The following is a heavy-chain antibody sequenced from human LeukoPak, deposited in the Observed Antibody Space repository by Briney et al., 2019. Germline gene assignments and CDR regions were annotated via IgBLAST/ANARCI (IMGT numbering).Heavy chain of an antibody. V-gene: IGHV3-23*01. J-gene: IGHJ4*02. CDR3: AKDQGSSGWYDYFDY. CDR1: GFTFSSYA. CDR2: ISGSGGST. Sequence: GGSLRLCCAASGFTFSSYAMSWVRQAPGKGLEWVSAISGSGGSTYYADSVTGRFTISRDNSKNTLYLQMNSLRAEDTAVYYCAKDQGSSGWYDYFDYWGQGTLVTVSS. D-gene: IGHD6-19*01.